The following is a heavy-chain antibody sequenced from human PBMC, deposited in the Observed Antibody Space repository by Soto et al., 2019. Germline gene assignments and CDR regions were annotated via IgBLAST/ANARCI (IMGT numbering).Heavy chain of an antibody. CDR2: ISYDGSNK. J-gene: IGHJ3*02. CDR3: ARKGPPRDAFDI. V-gene: IGHV3-30*03. Sequence: PGGSLRLSCAASGFTFSSYGVHWVRQAPGKGLEWVAVISYDGSNKHYADSVKGRFTISRDNSKNTLYVQMNSLRAEDTAIYYCARKGPPRDAFDIWGQGTMVTVSS. CDR1: GFTFSSYG.